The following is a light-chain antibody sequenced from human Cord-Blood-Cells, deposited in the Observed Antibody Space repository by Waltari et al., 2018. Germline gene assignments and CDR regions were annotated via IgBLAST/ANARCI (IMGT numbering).Light chain of an antibody. V-gene: IGKV1-39*01. J-gene: IGKJ3*01. CDR1: QSISSY. CDR2: AAS. Sequence: DIQMTKSPSSLSASVGGRVTITCRASQSISSYLNWYQQKPGKPPKLLIYAASSLQSGVPSRFSGSGSGTDFTLTISSLQPEDFATYYCQQSYSTPFTFGPGTKVDIK. CDR3: QQSYSTPFT.